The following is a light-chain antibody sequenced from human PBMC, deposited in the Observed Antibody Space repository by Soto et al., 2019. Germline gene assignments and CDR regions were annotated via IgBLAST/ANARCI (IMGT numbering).Light chain of an antibody. CDR3: QQHYITPAS. CDR2: WAS. V-gene: IGKV4-1*01. J-gene: IGKJ1*01. CDR1: QSVLYSSNNKNY. Sequence: DIVMTQSPDSLAVSLGERATINCKSSQSVLYSSNNKNYLAWYQQKPGQPPKLLIYWASTRESGVPDRFSGSGSGTDFTLTISGRQAEDVAVYYCQQHYITPASFGQGTKVEIK.